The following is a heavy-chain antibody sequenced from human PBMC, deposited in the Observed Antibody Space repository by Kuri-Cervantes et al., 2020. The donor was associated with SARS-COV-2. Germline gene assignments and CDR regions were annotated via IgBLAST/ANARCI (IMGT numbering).Heavy chain of an antibody. CDR1: GFTFSSYS. CDR2: ISSSSSYI. CDR3: ARGVVAATPGFFQH. D-gene: IGHD2-15*01. Sequence: GESLKISCSASGFTFSSYSINWVRQAPGKGLEWVSSISSSSSYIYYADSVKGRFTISRDNAKNSLYLQMNSLRAEDTAVYYCARGVVAATPGFFQHWGQGTLVTVSS. J-gene: IGHJ1*01. V-gene: IGHV3-21*01.